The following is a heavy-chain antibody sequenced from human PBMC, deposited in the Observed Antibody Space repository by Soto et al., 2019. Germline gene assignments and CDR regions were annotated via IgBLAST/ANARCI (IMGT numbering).Heavy chain of an antibody. J-gene: IGHJ3*02. Sequence: LSLTCAVYGGSFSGYYWSWIRQPPGKGLEWIGEINHSGSTNYNPSLKSRVTISVDTSKNQSSLKLSSVTAADTAVYYCARGIWFGEFAADDAFDIWGQGT. CDR1: GGSFSGYY. V-gene: IGHV4-34*01. CDR3: ARGIWFGEFAADDAFDI. D-gene: IGHD3-10*01. CDR2: INHSGST.